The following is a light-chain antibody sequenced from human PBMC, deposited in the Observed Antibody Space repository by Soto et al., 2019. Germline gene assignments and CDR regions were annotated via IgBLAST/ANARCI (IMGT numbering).Light chain of an antibody. J-gene: IGKJ5*01. CDR2: DAS. V-gene: IGKV3D-20*02. CDR3: KQRSNWPIT. Sequence: EIVLTQSPGTLSLSPGERATLSCRASQSVSSSYLAWYQQKPGQAHRLLIYDASNRATGIQARFSGSGSGTDFTLTIRSLEPEDFAVYYCKQRSNWPITFGQGTRLEIK. CDR1: QSVSSSY.